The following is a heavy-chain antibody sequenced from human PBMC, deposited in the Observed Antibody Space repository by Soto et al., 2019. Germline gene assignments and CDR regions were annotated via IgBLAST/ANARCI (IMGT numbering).Heavy chain of an antibody. CDR3: AKDGSGYEIKSIGY. CDR2: ISGSGGST. Sequence: EVQLLESGGGLVQPGGSLRLSCAASGFTFSSYAMSWVRQAPGKGLEWVSAISGSGGSTYYADSVKGRFTISRDNSKNTLYRQMNSLRAEDTAVYYCAKDGSGYEIKSIGYWGQGTLVTVSS. J-gene: IGHJ4*02. D-gene: IGHD5-12*01. V-gene: IGHV3-23*01. CDR1: GFTFSSYA.